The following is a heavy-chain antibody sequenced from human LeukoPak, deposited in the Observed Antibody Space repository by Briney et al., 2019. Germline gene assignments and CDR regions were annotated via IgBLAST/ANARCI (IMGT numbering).Heavy chain of an antibody. CDR1: GGSISSYY. CDR3: AREKGPTYYDFWSGSADV. J-gene: IGHJ6*04. V-gene: IGHV4-34*01. Sequence: SETLSLTCTVSGGSISSYYWSWIRQPPGKGLEWIGEINHSGSTNYNPSLKSRVTISVDTSKNQFSLKLSSVTAADTAVYYCAREKGPTYYDFWSGSADVWGKGTTVTVPS. CDR2: INHSGST. D-gene: IGHD3-3*01.